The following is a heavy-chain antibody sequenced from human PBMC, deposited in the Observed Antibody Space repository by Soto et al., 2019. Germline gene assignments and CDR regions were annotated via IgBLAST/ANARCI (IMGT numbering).Heavy chain of an antibody. D-gene: IGHD1-7*01. Sequence: GGSLRLSCAASGFTFTNYAMTWVRQAPGKGLEWLSGISGGGFSTYYADSVKGRFTISRDNSKKTLFLQMSSLRAEDTAVYYCAKHVFNWNSYYYYGMDVWGQGTTVNVS. CDR1: GFTFTNYA. CDR2: ISGGGFST. CDR3: AKHVFNWNSYYYYGMDV. V-gene: IGHV3-23*01. J-gene: IGHJ6*02.